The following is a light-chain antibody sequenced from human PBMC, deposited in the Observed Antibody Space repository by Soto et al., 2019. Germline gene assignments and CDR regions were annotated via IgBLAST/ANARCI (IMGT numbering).Light chain of an antibody. Sequence: DLQMTQSPSTLSASVGDRVTITCRASQSISSWLAWYQQKAGKAPKLLIYDASSLESGVPSRFSGSGSGTEFTLTISSLQPDDFATYYCQQYNSFPWTFGQGTKVEIK. CDR2: DAS. J-gene: IGKJ1*01. CDR3: QQYNSFPWT. V-gene: IGKV1-5*01. CDR1: QSISSW.